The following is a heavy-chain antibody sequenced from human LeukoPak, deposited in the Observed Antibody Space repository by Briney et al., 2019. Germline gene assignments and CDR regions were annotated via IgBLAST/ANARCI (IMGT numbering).Heavy chain of an antibody. CDR1: GGSISNYY. J-gene: IGHJ5*02. D-gene: IGHD3-22*01. CDR2: IYYSGST. V-gene: IGHV4-59*01. CDR3: ARESFDSSGYYTWFDP. Sequence: PSETLSLTCTVSGGSISNYYWSWIRQPPGKGLEWVGYIYYSGSTNYNPSLKSRVTISVDTSKNQFSLKLSSVTAADTAVYYCARESFDSSGYYTWFDPWGQGTLVTVSS.